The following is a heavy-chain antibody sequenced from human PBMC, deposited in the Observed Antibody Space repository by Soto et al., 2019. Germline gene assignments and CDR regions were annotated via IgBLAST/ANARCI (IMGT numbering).Heavy chain of an antibody. D-gene: IGHD6-13*01. V-gene: IGHV3-30*18. CDR3: AKLGIAAAGTLVEDGDY. J-gene: IGHJ4*02. CDR2: ISYDGSNK. Sequence: QVQLVESGGGVVQPGRSLRLSCAASGFTFSSYGMHWVRQAPGKGLEWVAVISYDGSNKYYADSVKGRFTISRDNSKNTLYLQMNSLRAEDTAVYYCAKLGIAAAGTLVEDGDYWGQGTLVTVSS. CDR1: GFTFSSYG.